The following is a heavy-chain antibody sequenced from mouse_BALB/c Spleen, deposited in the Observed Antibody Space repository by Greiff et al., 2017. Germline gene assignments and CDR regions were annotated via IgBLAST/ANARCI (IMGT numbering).Heavy chain of an antibody. J-gene: IGHJ3*01. CDR2: ISSGGSYT. CDR3: ARGNSFAY. CDR1: GFTFSSYA. V-gene: IGHV5-9-4*01. Sequence: EVQGVESGGGLVKPGGSLKLSCAASGFTFSSYAMSWVRQSPEKRLEWVAEISSGGSYTYYPDTVTGRFTISRDNAKNTLYLEMSSLRSEDTAMYYCARGNSFAYWGQGTLVTVSA.